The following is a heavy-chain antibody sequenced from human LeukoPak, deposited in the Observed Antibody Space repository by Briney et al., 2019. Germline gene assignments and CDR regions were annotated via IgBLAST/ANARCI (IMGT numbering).Heavy chain of an antibody. CDR1: GFTFSSYW. D-gene: IGHD5-12*01. Sequence: GGSLRLSCAASGFTFSSYWMSWVRQAPGKGLEWVANIKQDGSEKYYVDSVKGRFTIFRDNTKNSLYLQMNSLRAGDTAVYYCARVGATIEYFDYWGQGSLVTVSS. CDR3: ARVGATIEYFDY. J-gene: IGHJ4*02. CDR2: IKQDGSEK. V-gene: IGHV3-7*01.